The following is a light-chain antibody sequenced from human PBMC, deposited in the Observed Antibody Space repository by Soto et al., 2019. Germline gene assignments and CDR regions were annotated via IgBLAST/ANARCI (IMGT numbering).Light chain of an antibody. Sequence: QSVLTQPPSASGTPGQRVTISCSGSSSNIGSNTANWYQQLPGAAPKLLIVGNTIRPSGVPDRFSASTSGTSASLAITGLQAEDEGDYYCQSYDSTLSARYVFGTGTKLTVL. CDR1: SSNIGSNT. CDR3: QSYDSTLSARYV. V-gene: IGLV1-44*01. CDR2: GNT. J-gene: IGLJ1*01.